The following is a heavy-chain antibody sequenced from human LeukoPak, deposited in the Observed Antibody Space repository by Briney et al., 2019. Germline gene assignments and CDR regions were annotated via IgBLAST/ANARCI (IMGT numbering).Heavy chain of an antibody. V-gene: IGHV5-10-1*01. CDR2: IDPSDSYT. CDR3: ARRQYSSSWYDY. CDR1: GYSFTSYW. J-gene: IGHJ4*02. D-gene: IGHD6-13*01. Sequence: GESLKISCKGSGYSFTSYWISWVRQMPGKGLEWVGRIDPSDSYTNYSPSFQGHVTISADKSISTAYLQWSSLKASDTAMYYCARRQYSSSWYDYWGQGTLVTVSS.